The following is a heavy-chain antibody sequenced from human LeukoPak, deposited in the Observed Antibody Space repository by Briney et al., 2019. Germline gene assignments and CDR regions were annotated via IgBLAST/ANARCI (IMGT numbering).Heavy chain of an antibody. CDR1: GGSFSGYY. Sequence: SETLSLTCIVYGGSFSGYYWSGIRQAPGKGRECMGEINHSGTTNYNPSLKRRVTISLDTFQNQFSLKLSSVTAGDTAVFYCARGGSDPTRNDYWGKGTLVTVPS. CDR3: ARGGSDPTRNDY. CDR2: INHSGTT. D-gene: IGHD1-26*01. J-gene: IGHJ4*02. V-gene: IGHV4-34*01.